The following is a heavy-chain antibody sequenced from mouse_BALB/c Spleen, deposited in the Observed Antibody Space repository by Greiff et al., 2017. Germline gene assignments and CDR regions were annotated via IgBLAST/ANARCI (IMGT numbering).Heavy chain of an antibody. CDR1: GFSLTSYG. J-gene: IGHJ4*01. V-gene: IGHV2-2*02. D-gene: IGHD6-1*01. Sequence: VKLQESGPGLVQPSQSLSITCTVSGFSLTSYGVHWVRQSPGKGLEWLGVIWSGGSTDYNAAFISRLSISKDNSKSQVFFKMNSLQANDTAIYYCATSLRGYAMDYWGQGTSVTVSS. CDR2: IWSGGST. CDR3: ATSLRGYAMDY.